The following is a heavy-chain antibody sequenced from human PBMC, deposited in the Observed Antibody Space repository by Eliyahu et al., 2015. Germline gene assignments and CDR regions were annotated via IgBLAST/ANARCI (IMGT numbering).Heavy chain of an antibody. CDR2: IYYSGST. CDR3: ARGSKKLRVPFDY. Sequence: QVQLQESGPGLVKPSQTLSLTCTVPGGPISSGDYYWSWIRQPPGKGLEWVGYIYYSGSTYYNPSLKSRVTISVDTSKNQFSLKLSSVTAADTAVYYCARGSKKLRVPFDYWGQGTLVTVSS. D-gene: IGHD5-18*01. CDR1: GGPISSGDYY. V-gene: IGHV4-30-4*01. J-gene: IGHJ4*02.